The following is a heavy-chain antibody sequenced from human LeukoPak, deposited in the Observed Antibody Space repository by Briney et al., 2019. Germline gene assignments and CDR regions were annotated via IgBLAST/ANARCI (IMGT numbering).Heavy chain of an antibody. CDR3: ARETPAVRNNCFDP. CDR2: VSYSGTT. D-gene: IGHD2-2*01. J-gene: IGHJ5*02. V-gene: IGHV4-39*02. CDR1: GGSISSSTYY. Sequence: ETLSLTCTVSGGSISSSTYYWGWVRQPPGKGLEWIRSVSYSGTTYYNTSLRSRVTISIDTSRNQFSLKLTSVTAADTAVYYCARETPAVRNNCFDPWGQGTLVTVSS.